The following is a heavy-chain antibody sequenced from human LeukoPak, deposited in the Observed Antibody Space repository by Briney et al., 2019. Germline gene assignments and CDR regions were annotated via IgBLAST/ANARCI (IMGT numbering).Heavy chain of an antibody. V-gene: IGHV1-46*01. Sequence: ASVKVSCKASGYTFTRYYMHWVRQAPGQGLEWMGIINPSGGSTSYAQKFQGRVTMTRDTSTSTVYMELSSLRSEDMAVYYCARDTGYYYDSSGAYFQHWGQGTPVTVSS. CDR2: INPSGGST. J-gene: IGHJ1*01. CDR3: ARDTGYYYDSSGAYFQH. CDR1: GYTFTRYY. D-gene: IGHD3-22*01.